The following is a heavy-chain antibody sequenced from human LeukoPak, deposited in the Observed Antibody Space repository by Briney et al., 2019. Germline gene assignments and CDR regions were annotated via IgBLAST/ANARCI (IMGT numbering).Heavy chain of an antibody. CDR2: IRYDGSNK. V-gene: IGHV3-30*02. CDR1: GFTFSSYG. Sequence: QPGGSLRLSCAPSGFTFSSYGMHWVRQAPGKGLEWVALIRYDGSNKYYADSVKGRFTISRDNSKNTLYLQINSLRAEDTALYYCGIAGKQWLAEIGYWGQGTLVTVSS. J-gene: IGHJ4*02. D-gene: IGHD6-19*01. CDR3: GIAGKQWLAEIGY.